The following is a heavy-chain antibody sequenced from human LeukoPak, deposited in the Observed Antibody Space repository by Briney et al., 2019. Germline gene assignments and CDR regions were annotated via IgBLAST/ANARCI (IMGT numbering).Heavy chain of an antibody. CDR1: GYTFNNYG. CDR2: VSPYNGDT. CDR3: ARWELLTRRPWFDP. Sequence: ASVRVSCKASGYTFNNYGISWVRQAPGQGLEWMGWVSPYNGDTNYAQKFQGRVTMSTDPSTNTAYMELRSLRSDDTAVYYCARWELLTRRPWFDPWGQGTLVTVSS. V-gene: IGHV1-18*01. D-gene: IGHD1-26*01. J-gene: IGHJ5*02.